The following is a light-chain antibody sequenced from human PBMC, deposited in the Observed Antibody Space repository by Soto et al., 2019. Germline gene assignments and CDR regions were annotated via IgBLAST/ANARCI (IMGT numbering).Light chain of an antibody. J-gene: IGKJ2*01. CDR2: GAF. CDR1: QSVNSN. Sequence: IVMTQSPATLSVSPGERATLSCRASQSVNSNVAWYQQKPGQAPRLLMYGAFTRAAGVPDRFGGSGSGTEFTLTISSLQSEDSAVYYCQQYGNWPLYTFGQGTKLELK. CDR3: QQYGNWPLYT. V-gene: IGKV3-15*01.